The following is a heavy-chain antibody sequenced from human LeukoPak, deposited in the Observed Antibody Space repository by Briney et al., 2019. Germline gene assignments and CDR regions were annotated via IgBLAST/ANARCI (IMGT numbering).Heavy chain of an antibody. CDR2: ISSSGSKI. D-gene: IGHD6-19*01. Sequence: RGWYVRLYCAASGFTFTDYYMSWIRQAPGKGLEWDSYISSSGSKIYYAHSVKGRLTISRDNAKNSLYLQMHSLRAEDTAVYYCARDLGRSYSSGWSSGYWGQGTLVTVSS. V-gene: IGHV3-11*01. J-gene: IGHJ4*02. CDR1: GFTFTDYY. CDR3: ARDLGRSYSSGWSSGY.